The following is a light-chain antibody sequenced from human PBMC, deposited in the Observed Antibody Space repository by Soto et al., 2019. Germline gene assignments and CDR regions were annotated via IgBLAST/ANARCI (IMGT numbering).Light chain of an antibody. CDR2: GAS. CDR1: QSVSSNY. Sequence: EIVLTQSPGSLSLSPGERATLSCRASQSVSSNYLAWYQQKPGQAPRFLIYGASSRASGSPDRFSGSGSGTDFTLTIGRLESEDFAVYYCHQCGSLPPGTFGQGTKVEIK. J-gene: IGKJ1*01. CDR3: HQCGSLPPGT. V-gene: IGKV3-20*01.